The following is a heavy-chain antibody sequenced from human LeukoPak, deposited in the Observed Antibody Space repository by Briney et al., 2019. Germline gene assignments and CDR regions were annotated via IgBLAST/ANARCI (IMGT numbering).Heavy chain of an antibody. CDR2: IRPTGTNT. J-gene: IGHJ4*02. V-gene: IGHV3-23*01. D-gene: IGHD6-19*01. Sequence: GGSLRLSCAASGFPFNTYAMSWVRQAPGKGLEWVSVIRPTGTNTYYASSVRGRFTISRDDSKTTLYLQMSSLRAEDTAVYYCAKGLAYSSGWLFDYWGQGTLVTVSS. CDR3: AKGLAYSSGWLFDY. CDR1: GFPFNTYA.